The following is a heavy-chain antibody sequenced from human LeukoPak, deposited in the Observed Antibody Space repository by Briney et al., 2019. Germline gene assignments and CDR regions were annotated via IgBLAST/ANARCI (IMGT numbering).Heavy chain of an antibody. D-gene: IGHD3-3*01. Sequence: ASVKVSCKASGYTFTSYYMYWVRQAPGQGLECMGMINPSSGSTRYAQKFQGRVTITRHTSISTAYMEVSSLRSEDTAVYYCARGRITIFGVVNDAFDIWGQGTMVTVSS. J-gene: IGHJ3*02. V-gene: IGHV1-46*01. CDR2: INPSSGST. CDR3: ARGRITIFGVVNDAFDI. CDR1: GYTFTSYY.